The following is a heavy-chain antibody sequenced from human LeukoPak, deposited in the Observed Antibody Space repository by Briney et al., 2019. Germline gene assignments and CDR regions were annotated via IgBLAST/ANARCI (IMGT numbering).Heavy chain of an antibody. CDR2: IYYSGST. D-gene: IGHD6-19*01. V-gene: IGHV4-39*01. J-gene: IGHJ5*02. CDR1: GGSISSSSYY. CDR3: ARHVRKRGIAVAASPGWFDP. Sequence: PSETLSLPCTVSGGSISSSSYYWGWIRQPPGKGLEWIGSIYYSGSTHYNPSLKSRVTISVDTSKNQFSLKLSSVTAADTAVYYCARHVRKRGIAVAASPGWFDPWGQGTLVTVSS.